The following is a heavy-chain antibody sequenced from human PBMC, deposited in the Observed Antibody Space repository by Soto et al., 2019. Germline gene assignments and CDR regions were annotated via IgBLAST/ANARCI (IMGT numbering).Heavy chain of an antibody. Sequence: PSETLSLTCTVSGGSISSSSYYWGWIRQPPGKGLEWIGSIYYSGSTYYNPSLKSRVTISVDTSKNQFSLKLSSVTAADTAVYYCARRTKTYYYDSSGYSHFDYWGQGTLVTVS. CDR1: GGSISSSSYY. D-gene: IGHD3-22*01. CDR2: IYYSGST. CDR3: ARRTKTYYYDSSGYSHFDY. J-gene: IGHJ4*02. V-gene: IGHV4-39*01.